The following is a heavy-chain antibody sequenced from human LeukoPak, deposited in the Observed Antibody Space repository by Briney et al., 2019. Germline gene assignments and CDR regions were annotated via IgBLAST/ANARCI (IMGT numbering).Heavy chain of an antibody. V-gene: IGHV4-59*01. J-gene: IGHJ5*02. CDR3: AGRRVLVRFLEWSNWFDP. D-gene: IGHD3-3*01. Sequence: SETLSLTCTVSGGSISSYYWSWIRQPPGKGLEWIGYIYYSGSTNYNPSLKSRVTISVDTSKNQFSLKLSSVTAADTAVYYCAGRRVLVRFLEWSNWFDPWGQGTLVTVSS. CDR1: GGSISSYY. CDR2: IYYSGST.